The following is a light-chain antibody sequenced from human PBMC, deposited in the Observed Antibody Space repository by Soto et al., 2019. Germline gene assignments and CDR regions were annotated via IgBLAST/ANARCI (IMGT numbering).Light chain of an antibody. Sequence: QSALTQPASVSVSPGQSITISCTGTSSDVGGYNYVSWYQQHPGKAPKLMIYDVSDRPSGVSNRFSASKSGNTASLTISGLQAEDEADYYCCSYTSSSTPWVFGNGTKVTVL. CDR2: DVS. V-gene: IGLV2-14*03. CDR3: CSYTSSSTPWV. CDR1: SSDVGGYNY. J-gene: IGLJ1*01.